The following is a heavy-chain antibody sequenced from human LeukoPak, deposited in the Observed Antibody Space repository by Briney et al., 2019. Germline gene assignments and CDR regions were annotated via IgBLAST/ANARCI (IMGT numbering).Heavy chain of an antibody. CDR1: GGTFSSYA. CDR3: ARVEIAARLGWYFDL. V-gene: IGHV1-69*04. CDR2: IIPIFGIA. Sequence: SVKVSCKASGGTFSSYAISWVRHAPGQGLEWMGRIIPIFGIANYAQKFQGRVTITADKSTSTAYMELSSLRSEDTAVYYCARVEIAARLGWYFDLWGRGTLVTVSS. J-gene: IGHJ2*01. D-gene: IGHD6-6*01.